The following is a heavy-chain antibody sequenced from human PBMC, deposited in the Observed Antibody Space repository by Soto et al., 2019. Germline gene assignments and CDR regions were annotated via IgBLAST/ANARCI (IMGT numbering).Heavy chain of an antibody. D-gene: IGHD6-6*01. V-gene: IGHV3-33*01. CDR3: ARVHYYSSSSSYYYYGMDV. CDR2: IWYDGSNK. Sequence: GGSLRRSCAASGFTFSSYGMHWVRQAPGKGLEWVAVIWYDGSNKYYADSVKGRFTISRDNSKNTLYLQMNSLRAEDTAVYYCARVHYYSSSSSYYYYGMDVWGQGTTVTVSS. CDR1: GFTFSSYG. J-gene: IGHJ6*02.